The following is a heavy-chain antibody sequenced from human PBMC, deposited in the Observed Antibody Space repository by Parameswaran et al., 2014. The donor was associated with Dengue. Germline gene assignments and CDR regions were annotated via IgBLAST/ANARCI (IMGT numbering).Heavy chain of an antibody. CDR2: INPKSGDT. J-gene: IGHJ5*02. Sequence: WVRQAPGQGLEWMGWINPKSGDTKYARQFQGRVTMTRDTSISTAYMELNRLTSDDTAVYYCAQEGVYATNGYYINWFDPWGQRTPVTVSS. CDR3: AQEGVYATNGYYINWFDP. V-gene: IGHV1-2*02. D-gene: IGHD3-22*01.